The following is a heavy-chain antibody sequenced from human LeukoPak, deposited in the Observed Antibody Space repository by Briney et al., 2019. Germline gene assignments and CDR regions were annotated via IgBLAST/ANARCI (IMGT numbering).Heavy chain of an antibody. J-gene: IGHJ4*02. D-gene: IGHD5-24*01. Sequence: GESLKISCKASGYNFTSYWIGWVRQMPGKGLEWIGIIYPGDSDTRYSPSFQGQVTISADKSVSTAYLQWSSLKASDSAIYYCATRSDGYSQFDFWGQRTLVTVSS. CDR3: ATRSDGYSQFDF. V-gene: IGHV5-51*01. CDR2: IYPGDSDT. CDR1: GYNFTSYW.